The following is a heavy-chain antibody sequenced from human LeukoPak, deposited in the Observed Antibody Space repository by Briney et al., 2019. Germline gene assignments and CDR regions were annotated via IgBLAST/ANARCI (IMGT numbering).Heavy chain of an antibody. V-gene: IGHV3-64*01. CDR1: GFTFSSYA. Sequence: VGSLRLSCAASGFTFSSYAMHWVRQAPGKGLEYVSAINSNGGSTYYANSVKGRFTISRDNSKNTLYLQMGSLRAEDMAVYYCARGGGLYDLWGQGTLVTVSS. D-gene: IGHD3-3*01. CDR2: INSNGGST. CDR3: ARGGGLYDL. J-gene: IGHJ4*02.